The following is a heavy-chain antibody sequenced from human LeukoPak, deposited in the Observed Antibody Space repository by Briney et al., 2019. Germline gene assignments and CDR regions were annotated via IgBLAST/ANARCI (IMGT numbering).Heavy chain of an antibody. Sequence: QAGGSLRLSCAASGFTFSSYGMSWVRQAPGKGLEWVSAISGSGGSTYYADSVKGRFTISRDNSKNTLYLQMNSLRAEDTAVYYCASPHLMVRGVRFPMIPDYWGQGTLVTVSS. V-gene: IGHV3-23*01. CDR1: GFTFSSYG. CDR2: ISGSGGST. D-gene: IGHD3-10*01. CDR3: ASPHLMVRGVRFPMIPDY. J-gene: IGHJ4*02.